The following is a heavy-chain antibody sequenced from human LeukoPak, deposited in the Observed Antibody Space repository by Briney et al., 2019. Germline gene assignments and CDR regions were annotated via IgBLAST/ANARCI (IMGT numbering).Heavy chain of an antibody. CDR3: ARGKGDGFGGYYYYYGMDV. CDR1: GYTFTSYG. J-gene: IGHJ6*02. D-gene: IGHD5-24*01. CDR2: ISAYNGNT. Sequence: GASVKVSCKASGYTFTSYGISWVRQAPGQGLEWMGWISAYNGNTNYAQKLQGRVTMTTDTSTSTAYMELRSLRSEDTAVYYCARGKGDGFGGYYYYYGMDVWGQGTTVTVSS. V-gene: IGHV1-18*01.